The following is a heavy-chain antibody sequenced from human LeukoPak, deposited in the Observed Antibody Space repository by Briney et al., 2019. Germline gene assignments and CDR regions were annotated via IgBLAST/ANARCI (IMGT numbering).Heavy chain of an antibody. CDR3: ARSHYCSGGSCYINYYYYYMDV. CDR2: ISAYNGNT. D-gene: IGHD2-15*01. J-gene: IGHJ6*03. Sequence: ASVKVSCKASGYTLTSYGISWVRQAPGQGLEWMGWISAYNGNTNYAQKLQGRVTMTTDTSTSTAYMELRSLRSDDTAVYYCARSHYCSGGSCYINYYYYYMDVWGKGTTVTVSS. CDR1: GYTLTSYG. V-gene: IGHV1-18*01.